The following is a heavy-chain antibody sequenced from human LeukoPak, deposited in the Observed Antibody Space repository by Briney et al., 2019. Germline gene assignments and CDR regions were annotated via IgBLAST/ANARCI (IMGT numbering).Heavy chain of an antibody. D-gene: IGHD6-19*01. V-gene: IGHV3-30*04. Sequence: GGSLRLSCAASGFTFSSYAMHWVRQAPGKGLEWVAVISYDGSNKYYADSVKGRFTISRDNSKNTLYLQMNSLRAEDTAVYYCARGDSSGWYVPYYFDYWGQGTLVTVSS. J-gene: IGHJ4*02. CDR1: GFTFSSYA. CDR3: ARGDSSGWYVPYYFDY. CDR2: ISYDGSNK.